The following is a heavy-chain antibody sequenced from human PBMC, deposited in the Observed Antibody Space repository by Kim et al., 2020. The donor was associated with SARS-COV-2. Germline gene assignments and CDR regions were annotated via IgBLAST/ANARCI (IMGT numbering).Heavy chain of an antibody. CDR2: IYSGGST. Sequence: GGSLRLSCAASGFTVSSNYMSWVRQAPGKGLEWVSVIYSGGSTYYADSVKGRFTISRDNSKNTLYLQMNSLRAEDTAVYYCAREDSSGWYHFDYWGQGTLVTVSS. CDR3: AREDSSGWYHFDY. V-gene: IGHV3-53*01. CDR1: GFTVSSNY. J-gene: IGHJ4*02. D-gene: IGHD6-19*01.